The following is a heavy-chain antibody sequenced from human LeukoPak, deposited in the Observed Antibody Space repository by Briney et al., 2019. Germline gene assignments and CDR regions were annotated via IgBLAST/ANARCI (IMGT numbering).Heavy chain of an antibody. Sequence: PSETLSLTCTVSGGSISSSSYYWGWIRQPPGKGLEWIGSIYHSGSTYYNPSLKSRVTISVDTSKNQFSLKLSSVTAADTAVYYCAAGYSYGTGEYGSGGYPYPFDYWGQGTLVTVSS. J-gene: IGHJ4*02. CDR2: IYHSGST. D-gene: IGHD3-10*01. CDR1: GGSISSSSYY. CDR3: AAGYSYGTGEYGSGGYPYPFDY. V-gene: IGHV4-39*07.